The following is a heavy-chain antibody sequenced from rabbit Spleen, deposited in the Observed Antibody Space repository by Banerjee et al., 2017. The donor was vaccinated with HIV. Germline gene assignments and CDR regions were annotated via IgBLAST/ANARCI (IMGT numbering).Heavy chain of an antibody. D-gene: IGHD7-1*01. J-gene: IGHJ4*01. CDR3: ARGDFSAYTIGYPGYAYYFNL. Sequence: QSLEESGGGLVQPEGSLTLTCKASGFSFSSSYHMCWVRRAPGKGLEWIACIYTGSNGRTDYASWAKGRFTISRISSTAVTLQMPSPTAADTATYFCARGDFSAYTIGYPGYAYYFNLWGQGTLVTVS. V-gene: IGHV1S40*01. CDR1: GFSFSSSYH. CDR2: IYTGSNGRT.